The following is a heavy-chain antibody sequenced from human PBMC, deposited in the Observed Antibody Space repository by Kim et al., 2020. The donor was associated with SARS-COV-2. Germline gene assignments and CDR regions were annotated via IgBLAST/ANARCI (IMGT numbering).Heavy chain of an antibody. J-gene: IGHJ4*02. Sequence: GGSLRLSCAASGFTFSIYSMNWVRQAPGKGLEWVSFIGTGSSYIYYADPVKGRFTISRDNAKNSLYLQMNSLRAEDTAVYYCARVSCSGGSCYDSDYWGQGALVTVSS. CDR1: GFTFSIYS. V-gene: IGHV3-21*01. CDR3: ARVSCSGGSCYDSDY. D-gene: IGHD2-15*01. CDR2: IGTGSSYI.